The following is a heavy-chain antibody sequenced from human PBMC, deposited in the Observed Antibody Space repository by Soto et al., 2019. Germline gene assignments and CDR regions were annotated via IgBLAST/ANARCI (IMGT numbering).Heavy chain of an antibody. D-gene: IGHD5-18*01. V-gene: IGHV3-48*02. Sequence: HPGGSLRLSCAASGFTFSRYTMNWVRQAPGKGLERVSFISSSSTTIYYADSVKGRFTISRDNAKNSLYLQMNSLRDEDTAVYYCSSFLCLIYSDTAMIPVYYFDYWGQGTLVTVSS. CDR2: ISSSSTTI. CDR3: SSFLCLIYSDTAMIPVYYFDY. CDR1: GFTFSRYT. J-gene: IGHJ4*02.